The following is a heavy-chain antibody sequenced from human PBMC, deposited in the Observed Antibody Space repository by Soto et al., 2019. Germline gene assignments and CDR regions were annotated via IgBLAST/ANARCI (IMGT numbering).Heavy chain of an antibody. Sequence: PGESMKISCKGSGYSFTSYWIGWVRQMPGKGLEWMGIIYPGDSDTRYSTSFQGQVTISADKSISTAYLQWSSLKASDTAMYYCARGVKGSSWYPHYYYYYYGMDVWGQGTTVTVSS. D-gene: IGHD6-13*01. J-gene: IGHJ6*02. CDR1: GYSFTSYW. V-gene: IGHV5-51*01. CDR2: IYPGDSDT. CDR3: ARGVKGSSWYPHYYYYYYGMDV.